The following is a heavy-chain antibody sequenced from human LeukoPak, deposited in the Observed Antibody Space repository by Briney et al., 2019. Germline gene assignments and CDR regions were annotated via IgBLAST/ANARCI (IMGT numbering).Heavy chain of an antibody. J-gene: IGHJ4*02. CDR3: ARARKSSRYDFDY. V-gene: IGHV4-30-2*01. CDR1: GGSISSGGYS. D-gene: IGHD6-13*01. Sequence: SQTLSFTCAVSGGSISSGGYSWSWIRQPPGKGLEWLEYIYHSGSTYYNPSLKSRITISVDRSKTQFSLKRSSVTAADTAVYYCARARKSSRYDFDYWGQGTLVTVSS. CDR2: IYHSGST.